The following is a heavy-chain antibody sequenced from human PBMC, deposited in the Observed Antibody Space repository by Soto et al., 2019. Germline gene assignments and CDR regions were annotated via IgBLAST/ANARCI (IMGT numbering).Heavy chain of an antibody. CDR1: GGSISSGDYY. D-gene: IGHD6-13*01. Sequence: SETLSLTCTVSGGSISSGDYYWSWIRQPPGKGLEWIGYIYYSGSTYYNPSLKSRMTINPDTSKNQFSLQLNSVTPEDTAVYYCARGWQNFDYWGQGTLVTVSS. J-gene: IGHJ4*02. CDR2: IYYSGST. V-gene: IGHV4-30-4*01. CDR3: ARGWQNFDY.